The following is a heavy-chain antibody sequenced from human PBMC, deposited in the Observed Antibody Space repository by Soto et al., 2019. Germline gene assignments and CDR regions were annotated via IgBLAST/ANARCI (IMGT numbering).Heavy chain of an antibody. CDR1: GGSISSYY. CDR3: ANSETTDSSFDY. J-gene: IGHJ4*02. CDR2: IYYSGST. D-gene: IGHD1-1*01. Sequence: SETLSLTCTVSGGSISSYYWSWIRQPPGKGLEWIGYIYYSGSTNYNPPLKSRVTISVDTSKNQFSLKLSSVTAEDTAVYYCANSETTDSSFDYWGQGALVTVSS. V-gene: IGHV4-59*12.